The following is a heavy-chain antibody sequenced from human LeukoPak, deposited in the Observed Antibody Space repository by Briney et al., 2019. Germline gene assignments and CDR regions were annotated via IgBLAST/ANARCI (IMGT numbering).Heavy chain of an antibody. CDR2: INAGNGNT. D-gene: IGHD2-21*02. Sequence: ASVKVSCKASGYTFTSYAMHWVRQAPGQRLEWMGWINAGNGNTKYSQKFQGRVTITRDTSASTAYMELSSLRSEDPAVSYCARGLDVVVTALQDYWGQGTLVTVSS. V-gene: IGHV1-3*01. CDR1: GYTFTSYA. J-gene: IGHJ4*02. CDR3: ARGLDVVVTALQDY.